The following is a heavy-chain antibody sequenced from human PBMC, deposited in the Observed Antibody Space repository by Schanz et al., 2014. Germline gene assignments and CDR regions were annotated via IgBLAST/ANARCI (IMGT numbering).Heavy chain of an antibody. CDR3: VKERSASGAGGY. J-gene: IGHJ4*02. D-gene: IGHD2-15*01. CDR2: IYGGGIT. CDR1: GFTFSNYG. Sequence: QVQLVESGGGVVRPGRSLSLSCAASGFTFSNYGMHWVRQAPGKGLEWVAVIYGGGITYYADSVKGRFTISRDSSRNTLYLQMNSLRAEDTAVYHCVKERSASGAGGYWGQGTLVTVSS. V-gene: IGHV3-NL1*01.